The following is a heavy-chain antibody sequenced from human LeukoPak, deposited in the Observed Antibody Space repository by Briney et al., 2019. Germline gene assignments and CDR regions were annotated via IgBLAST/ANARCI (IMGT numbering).Heavy chain of an antibody. CDR3: ARGAGSSSGWYIVDYYYMDV. D-gene: IGHD6-19*01. CDR1: RFTFSSYW. V-gene: IGHV3-7*01. J-gene: IGHJ6*03. Sequence: GGSLRLSCAVSRFTFSSYWMSWVRQAPGKGLEWVANIKQDGSEKYYVDSVKGRFTISRDNAKNSLYLQMNSLRAEDTAVYYCARGAGSSSGWYIVDYYYMDVWGKGTTVTVSS. CDR2: IKQDGSEK.